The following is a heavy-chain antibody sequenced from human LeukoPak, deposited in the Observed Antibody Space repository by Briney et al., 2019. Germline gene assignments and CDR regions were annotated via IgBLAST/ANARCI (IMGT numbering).Heavy chain of an antibody. Sequence: SETLSLTCAVYGGSFSGYYWSWIRQPPGKGLEWIGEINHSGSTNYNPSLKGRVTISVDTSKNQFSLKLSSVTAADTAVYYCARVGRDYDFWSGYYGGYYYGMDVWGQGTTVTVSS. CDR2: INHSGST. J-gene: IGHJ6*02. CDR1: GGSFSGYY. CDR3: ARVGRDYDFWSGYYGGYYYGMDV. D-gene: IGHD3-3*01. V-gene: IGHV4-34*01.